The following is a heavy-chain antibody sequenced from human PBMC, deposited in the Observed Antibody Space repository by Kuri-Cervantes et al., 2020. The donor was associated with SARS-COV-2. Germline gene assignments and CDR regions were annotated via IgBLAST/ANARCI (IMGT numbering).Heavy chain of an antibody. CDR3: ASPGGWLQPDRLFDR. D-gene: IGHD5-24*01. CDR2: IYYSGST. CDR1: SSYG. V-gene: IGHV4-39*07. Sequence: SSYGMHWVRQPPGKGLEWIGSIYYSGSTYYNPSLKSRVTISVDTSKNQFSLTLSSVTAADTAVYYCASPGGWLQPDRLFDRWGQGTLVTVSS. J-gene: IGHJ4*02.